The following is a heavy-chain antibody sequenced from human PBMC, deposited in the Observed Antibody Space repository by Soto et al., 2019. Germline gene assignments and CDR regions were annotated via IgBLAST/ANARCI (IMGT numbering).Heavy chain of an antibody. J-gene: IGHJ6*02. CDR3: AFRDGYSWGYYYYGLDV. V-gene: IGHV3-11*01. D-gene: IGHD4-4*01. CDR2: ISSIGSTI. Sequence: PGGSLRLSCAASGFTFSDYCMSWDRHAPGDGLECVSYISSIGSTIYDADSVKGRFTISRDNAKNSLYLKMNSLRAEDTAVYYCAFRDGYSWGYYYYGLDVWGQGTTVTVSS. CDR1: GFTFSDYC.